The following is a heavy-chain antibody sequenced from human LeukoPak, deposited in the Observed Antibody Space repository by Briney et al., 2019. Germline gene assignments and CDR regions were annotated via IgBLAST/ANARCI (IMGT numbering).Heavy chain of an antibody. CDR1: GYTFTNYD. CDR2: VNPNSGNT. V-gene: IGHV1-8*01. D-gene: IGHD3-10*01. CDR3: ARAPMVRGVIMSRRNWFDP. J-gene: IGHJ5*02. Sequence: ASVKVSCKASGYTFTNYDINWVRQATGQGLEWMGWVNPNSGNTGYAQKFQGRVTMTRNTSISTAYMELSSLRSEDTAVYYCARAPMVRGVIMSRRNWFDPWGQGTLVTVSS.